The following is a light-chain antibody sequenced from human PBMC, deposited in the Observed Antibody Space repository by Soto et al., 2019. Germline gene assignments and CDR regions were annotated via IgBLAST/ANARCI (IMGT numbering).Light chain of an antibody. CDR2: DAS. Sequence: EVVLTQSPDTLSLPPGERATLSCRASQSISSYLAWYQQKPGQAPRLLIYDASSRATGIPARFSGSGSGTDFTLTISSLEPEDFAVYYCQQLTDGPPQWTFGQWTKVEIK. V-gene: IGKV3-11*01. CDR3: QQLTDGPPQWT. J-gene: IGKJ1*01. CDR1: QSISSY.